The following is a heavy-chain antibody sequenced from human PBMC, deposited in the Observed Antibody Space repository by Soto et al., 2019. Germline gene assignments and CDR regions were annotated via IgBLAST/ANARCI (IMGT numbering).Heavy chain of an antibody. CDR2: ISYDGSNE. CDR1: GFTFSNLP. CDR3: ARGGLGSGWYHFDS. D-gene: IGHD6-19*01. V-gene: IGHV3-30-3*01. J-gene: IGHJ4*02. Sequence: GGSLRLSCAASGFTFSNLPIHWVRQAPGQGLEWVAVISYDGSNEYYADSVKGRFTISRDNSKNTLYLQMNSLRPEDSGLYFCARGGLGSGWYHFDSWGQGTQVTVSS.